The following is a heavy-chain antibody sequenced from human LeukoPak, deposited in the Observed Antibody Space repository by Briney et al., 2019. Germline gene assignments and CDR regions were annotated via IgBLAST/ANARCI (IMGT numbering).Heavy chain of an antibody. CDR3: AKATYWYFDL. CDR2: ISWNSGSI. J-gene: IGHJ2*01. Sequence: PGGSLRLFCAASGFTFDDYAMHWARQAPGKGLEWVSCISWNSGSIGYVISVKGRFTISRDNAKNSLYLQMNSLRAEDTALYYCAKATYWYFDLWGRGTLVTVSS. V-gene: IGHV3-9*01. CDR1: GFTFDDYA.